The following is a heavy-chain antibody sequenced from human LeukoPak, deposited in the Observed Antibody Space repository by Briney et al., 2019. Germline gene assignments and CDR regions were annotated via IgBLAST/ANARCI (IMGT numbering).Heavy chain of an antibody. Sequence: GASVKVSCKVSGYTLTELSMHWVRQAPGKGLEWMGGFDPEDGETIYAQKFQGRVTMTEDTSTDTAYMELSSLRSEDTAVYYCATGPYYDSSGYYSVDYWGQGTLVTVSS. D-gene: IGHD3-22*01. CDR1: GYTLTELS. CDR2: FDPEDGET. CDR3: ATGPYYDSSGYYSVDY. J-gene: IGHJ4*02. V-gene: IGHV1-24*01.